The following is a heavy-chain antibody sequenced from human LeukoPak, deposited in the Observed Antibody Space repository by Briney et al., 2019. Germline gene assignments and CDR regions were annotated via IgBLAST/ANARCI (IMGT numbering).Heavy chain of an antibody. D-gene: IGHD3-22*01. CDR3: ARVEISFYYDSSGYSYYFDY. CDR2: INHSGST. Sequence: PSETLSLTCAVYGGSFSGYYWSWIRQPPGKGLEWIGEINHSGSTNYNPSLKSRVTISVDTSKNQFSLKLSSATAADTAVYYCARVEISFYYDSSGYSYYFDYWGQGTLVTVSS. V-gene: IGHV4-34*01. CDR1: GGSFSGYY. J-gene: IGHJ4*02.